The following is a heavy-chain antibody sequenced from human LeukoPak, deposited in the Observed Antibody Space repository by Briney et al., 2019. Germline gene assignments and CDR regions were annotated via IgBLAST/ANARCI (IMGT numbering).Heavy chain of an antibody. CDR3: ATNFYSNSWSLTD. J-gene: IGHJ4*02. CDR2: INPNSGGT. Sequence: ASVKVSCKASGYTLTGYYMHWVRQAPGQGLEWMGWINPNSGGTNYAQKFQGRVTMTRDTSINTAYMELNRLTSDDTAVYYCATNFYSNSWSLTDWGQGTLVTVSS. CDR1: GYTLTGYY. D-gene: IGHD6-13*01. V-gene: IGHV1-2*02.